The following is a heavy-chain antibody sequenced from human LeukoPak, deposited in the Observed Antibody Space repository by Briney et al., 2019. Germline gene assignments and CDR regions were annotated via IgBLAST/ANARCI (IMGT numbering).Heavy chain of an antibody. J-gene: IGHJ6*02. CDR1: VLTFATSA. V-gene: IGHV1-58*01. CDR3: AATSKVTSGGTYYGMDV. CDR2: IVVASGHT. Sequence: ASVKVSCKASVLTFATSAVQWVRQARGQRLEWIGWIVVASGHTNYAQRFHERVSIIRDMSTSTAYMDLSSLRSEDTAVYYCAATSKVTSGGTYYGMDVWGQGTTVTVSS. D-gene: IGHD2-15*01.